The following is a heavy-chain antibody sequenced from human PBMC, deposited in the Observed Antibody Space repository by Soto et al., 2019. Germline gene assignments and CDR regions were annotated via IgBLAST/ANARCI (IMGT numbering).Heavy chain of an antibody. Sequence: GGSLRLSCAASGFTFSSYGMHWVRQAPGKGLEWVAVIWYDGSNKYYADSVKGRFTISRDNSKNTLYLQMNSLRAEDTAVYYCARDVVRFLEWPHDAIVIRGPGTIVTV. D-gene: IGHD3-3*01. CDR2: IWYDGSNK. CDR3: ARDVVRFLEWPHDAIVI. J-gene: IGHJ3*02. CDR1: GFTFSSYG. V-gene: IGHV3-33*01.